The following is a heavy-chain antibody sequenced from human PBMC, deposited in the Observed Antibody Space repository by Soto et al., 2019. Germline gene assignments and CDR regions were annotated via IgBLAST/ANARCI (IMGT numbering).Heavy chain of an antibody. CDR3: ARDMIRYFDWPETRTAFDY. CDR2: IWYDGSNK. J-gene: IGHJ4*02. CDR1: GFTFSSYG. D-gene: IGHD3-9*01. Sequence: GGSLRLSCAASGFTFSSYGMHWVRQAPGKGLEWVAVIWYDGSNKYYADSVKGRFTISRDNSKNTLYLQMNSLRAEDTAVYYCARDMIRYFDWPETRTAFDYWGQGTLVTVCS. V-gene: IGHV3-33*01.